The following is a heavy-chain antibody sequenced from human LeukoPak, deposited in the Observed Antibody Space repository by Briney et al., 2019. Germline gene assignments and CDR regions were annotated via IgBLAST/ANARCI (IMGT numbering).Heavy chain of an antibody. CDR2: IIPIFGTA. D-gene: IGHD6-13*01. CDR3: ARIIAAAGNDAFDI. CDR1: GGTFSSYA. J-gene: IGHJ3*02. V-gene: IGHV1-69*13. Sequence: GASVKVSCKASGGTFSSYAISWVRQAPGQGLEWMGGIIPIFGTANYAQKFQGRVTITADESTSTAYMELSSLRSEDTAVYYCARIIAAAGNDAFDIWGQGTMVTVSS.